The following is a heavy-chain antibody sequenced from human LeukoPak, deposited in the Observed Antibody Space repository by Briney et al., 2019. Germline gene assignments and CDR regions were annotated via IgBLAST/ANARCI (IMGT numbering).Heavy chain of an antibody. CDR1: GFTFSSHA. CDR2: IGGRGGST. J-gene: IGHJ4*02. Sequence: GGSLRLSCAASGFTFSSHAMAWVRQAPGKGLEWVSSIGGRGGSTYYADSVKGRFTISRDNPKNTVYLQMNSLRAEDTAVYYCARDPGVVAFHYFDFWGQGTLVTVSS. D-gene: IGHD3-3*01. V-gene: IGHV3-23*01. CDR3: ARDPGVVAFHYFDF.